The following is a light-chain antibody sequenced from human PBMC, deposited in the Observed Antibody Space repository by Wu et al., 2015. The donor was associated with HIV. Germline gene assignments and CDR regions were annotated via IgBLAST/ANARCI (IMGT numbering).Light chain of an antibody. CDR3: QQRRDWPLT. CDR2: DVS. J-gene: IGKJ5*01. Sequence: IVLTQSPATLSFSPGERATLSCRASQNVDNYLAWHQQKPGQAPRLLIYDVSNRAKGIPARFTGSGSGTDFTLTITSLEPEDFAIYYCQQRRDWPLTFGQGTRLEIK. V-gene: IGKV3-11*01. CDR1: QNVDNY.